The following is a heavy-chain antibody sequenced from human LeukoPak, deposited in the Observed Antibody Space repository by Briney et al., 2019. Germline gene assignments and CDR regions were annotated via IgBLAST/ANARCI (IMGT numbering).Heavy chain of an antibody. V-gene: IGHV4-39*07. CDR2: LYYSGNT. CDR1: GGSISSSSFY. Sequence: SETLSLTCTVSGGSISSSSFYEGWIRQPPGKGLGWSGGLYYSGNTYYNPSLKSRVTISVDTSKNQFSLKLRSVTAAATAVYYCAHKGYSSSSDYYYYGIDVWGQGTTVTVSS. CDR3: AHKGYSSSSDYYYYGIDV. J-gene: IGHJ6*02. D-gene: IGHD6-6*01.